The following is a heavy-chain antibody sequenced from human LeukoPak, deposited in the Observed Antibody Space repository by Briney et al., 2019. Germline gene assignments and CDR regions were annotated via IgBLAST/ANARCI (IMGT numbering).Heavy chain of an antibody. CDR3: ARDASNIDFAPYFYYMDV. J-gene: IGHJ6*03. V-gene: IGHV3-21*01. D-gene: IGHD3-3*01. CDR1: GFTLSLYS. CDR2: IGRSSQYI. Sequence: GGSLRLSCTASGFTLSLYSMHWVRQAPGKGLEWVPSIGRSSQYIYYGDSVRGRFTISRDNAKNSLYLDMNSPRAEDTAVYYCARDASNIDFAPYFYYMDVWGKGTTVTVSS.